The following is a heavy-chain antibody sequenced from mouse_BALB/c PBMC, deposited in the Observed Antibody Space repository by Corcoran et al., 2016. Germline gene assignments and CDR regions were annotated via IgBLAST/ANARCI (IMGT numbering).Heavy chain of an antibody. V-gene: IGHV1S136*01. J-gene: IGHJ2*01. Sequence: EVQLQQSGPELVKPGASVKMSCKASGYTFTSYVMHWVKQKPGQGLEWIGYINPYNDGTKYNEKFKGKATLTSDKSSSTAYMEFSSLTSEDSAVYYCARGGYYGNFDYWGQGTTLTVSS. CDR2: INPYNDGT. D-gene: IGHD1-1*01. CDR1: GYTFTSYV. CDR3: ARGGYYGNFDY.